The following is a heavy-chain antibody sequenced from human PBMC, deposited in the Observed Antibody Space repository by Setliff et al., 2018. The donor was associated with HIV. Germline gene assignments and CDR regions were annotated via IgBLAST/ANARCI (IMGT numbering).Heavy chain of an antibody. CDR3: ARGTVTTDYYYYMDV. Sequence: ASVKVSCKASGYTFTSYYMHWVRQAPGQGLEWMGIINPSGGSTSYAQKFQGRVTMTRDTSTSTVYMELSSPRSEDTAVYYCARGTVTTDYYYYMDVWGKGTTVTVSS. CDR2: INPSGGST. V-gene: IGHV1-46*01. CDR1: GYTFTSYY. J-gene: IGHJ6*03. D-gene: IGHD4-17*01.